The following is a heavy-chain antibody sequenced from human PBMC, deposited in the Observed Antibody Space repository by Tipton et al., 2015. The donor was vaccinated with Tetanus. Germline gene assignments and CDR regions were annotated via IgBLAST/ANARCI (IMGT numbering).Heavy chain of an antibody. CDR1: GGSISSGGYS. J-gene: IGHJ4*02. CDR2: MYYSGTT. D-gene: IGHD4-17*01. Sequence: TLSLTCAVSGGSISSGGYSWTWIRQPPGKGLQWIGYMYYSGTTHYNPSLKSRVTISVDTSKNQFSLKLTSVTAAGTAVYYCARGEAYGDYPAMYFFDNWGQGTLRTVSS. V-gene: IGHV4-30-2*05. CDR3: ARGEAYGDYPAMYFFDN.